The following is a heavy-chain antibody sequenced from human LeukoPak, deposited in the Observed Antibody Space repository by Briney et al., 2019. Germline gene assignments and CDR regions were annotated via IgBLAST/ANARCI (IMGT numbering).Heavy chain of an antibody. V-gene: IGHV3-9*01. D-gene: IGHD3-22*01. CDR3: AKDRGSYYYDSSGSFDI. J-gene: IGHJ3*02. Sequence: PGRSLRLSCAASGFTFDDYAMLWVRQAPGKGLEGVSGISWNSGSMGYADSVKGRFTISRDNAKNSLYLQMNSLRAEDTALYYCAKDRGSYYYDSSGSFDIWGQGTMVTVSS. CDR1: GFTFDDYA. CDR2: ISWNSGSM.